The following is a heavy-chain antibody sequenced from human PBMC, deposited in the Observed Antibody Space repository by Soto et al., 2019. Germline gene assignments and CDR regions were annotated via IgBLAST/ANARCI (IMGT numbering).Heavy chain of an antibody. CDR2: IIPIFGTA. D-gene: IGHD3-22*01. V-gene: IGHV1-69*13. CDR3: ARRYYYDSSGYPCYYYYGMDV. CDR1: GGTFSSYA. Sequence: SVKVSCKASGGTFSSYAISWVRQAPGQELEWMGGIIPIFGTANYAQKFQGRVTITADESTSTAYMELSSLRSEDTAVYYCARRYYYDSSGYPCYYYYGMDVWGQGTTVTVSS. J-gene: IGHJ6*02.